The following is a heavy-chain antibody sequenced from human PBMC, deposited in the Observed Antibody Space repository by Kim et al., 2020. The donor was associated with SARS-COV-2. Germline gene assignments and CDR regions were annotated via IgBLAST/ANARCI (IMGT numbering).Heavy chain of an antibody. V-gene: IGHV4-39*07. D-gene: IGHD5-12*01. CDR1: GGSISSSSYY. CDR3: ARGNIVATTEWDDAFDI. Sequence: SETLSLTCTVSGGSISSSSYYWGWIRQPPGKGLEWIGSIYYSGSTYYNPSLKSRVTISVDTSKNQFSLKLSSVTAADTAVYYCARGNIVATTEWDDAFDIWGQGTMVTVSS. CDR2: IYYSGST. J-gene: IGHJ3*02.